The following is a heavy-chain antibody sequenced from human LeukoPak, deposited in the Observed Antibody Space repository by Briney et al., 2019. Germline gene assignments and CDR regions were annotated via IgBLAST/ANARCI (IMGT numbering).Heavy chain of an antibody. Sequence: ASVKVTCKASGYTFTGYCMHWVRQAPGLGLEWMGWINPNSGGTNYAQKFQGRVTMTRDTSISTAYMELSRLRSDDTAVYYCARDPSGWELPTDYWGQGTLVTVSS. V-gene: IGHV1-2*02. J-gene: IGHJ4*02. CDR2: INPNSGGT. CDR3: ARDPSGWELPTDY. D-gene: IGHD1-26*01. CDR1: GYTFTGYC.